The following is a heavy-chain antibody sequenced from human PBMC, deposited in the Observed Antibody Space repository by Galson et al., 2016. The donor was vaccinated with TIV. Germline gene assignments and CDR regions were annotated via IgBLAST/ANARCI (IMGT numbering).Heavy chain of an antibody. V-gene: IGHV3-66*02. J-gene: IGHJ6*02. D-gene: IGHD2-15*01. Sequence: SLRLSCAASGLSVSINYMTWVRQAPGKGLEWVSLISDGGNTYYPDSVKGRFTISRDNSKNTLYLQMNSLRVEDTAVYYCARDRVVDATYYYYSYGRDVWGQGTAVTVSS. CDR1: GLSVSINY. CDR2: ISDGGNT. CDR3: ARDRVVDATYYYYSYGRDV.